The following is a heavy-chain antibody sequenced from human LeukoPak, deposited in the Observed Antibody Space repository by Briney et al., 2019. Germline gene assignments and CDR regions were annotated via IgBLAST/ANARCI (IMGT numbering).Heavy chain of an antibody. J-gene: IGHJ4*02. CDR1: DYTFTSYG. CDR3: AAVGISEYYFDY. V-gene: IGHV1-18*01. CDR2: ISGYNGNT. Sequence: ASVKVSCKASDYTFTSYGISWVRQAPGQGLEWMGWISGYNGNTKYAQKVQGRVTMTTDTSTSTAYMELRSLRSEDTAVYYCAAVGISEYYFDYWGQGTLVTVSS.